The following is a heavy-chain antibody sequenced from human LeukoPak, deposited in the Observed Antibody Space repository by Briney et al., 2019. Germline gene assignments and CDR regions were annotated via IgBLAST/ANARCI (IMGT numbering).Heavy chain of an antibody. D-gene: IGHD3-10*01. Sequence: GGSLRLSCAASGFTFSNYGVNWVRQAPGKGLEWVSSISPSSSYIYYADSMKGRFTISRDNAKNSLYLQMNSLRAEDTAVYYCARDRVAVVRGVSALDYWGQGTLVTVSS. CDR3: ARDRVAVVRGVSALDY. V-gene: IGHV3-21*01. CDR2: ISPSSSYI. J-gene: IGHJ4*02. CDR1: GFTFSNYG.